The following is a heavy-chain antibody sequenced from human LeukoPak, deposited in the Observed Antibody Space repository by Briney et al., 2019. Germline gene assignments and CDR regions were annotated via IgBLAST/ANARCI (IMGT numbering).Heavy chain of an antibody. D-gene: IGHD6-13*01. CDR1: VFTFSSYA. J-gene: IGHJ4*02. CDR2: IYGSGGST. Sequence: GWSLRLSCAASVFTFSSYAISGFRQAPGKGLKGVSAIYGSGGSTYYAGSVKGRFTISRDNSKNTLYLQMNSLRAEDTAVYYCAKEHYSSSGMVGSRGYWGQGTLVTVSS. CDR3: AKEHYSSSGMVGSRGY. V-gene: IGHV3-23*01.